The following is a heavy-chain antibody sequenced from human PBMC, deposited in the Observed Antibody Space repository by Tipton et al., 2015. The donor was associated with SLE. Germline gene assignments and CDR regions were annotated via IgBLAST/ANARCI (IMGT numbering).Heavy chain of an antibody. D-gene: IGHD3-22*01. J-gene: IGHJ4*02. V-gene: IGHV3-21*01. CDR2: ISSSSSYI. CDR3: AKDLRDSSGYYYFDY. Sequence: SLRLSCAASGFTFSSYSMNWVRQAPGKGLEWVSSISSSSSYIYYADSVKGRFTISRDNSKNTLYLQMNSLRAEDTAVYYCAKDLRDSSGYYYFDYWGQGTLVTVSS. CDR1: GFTFSSYS.